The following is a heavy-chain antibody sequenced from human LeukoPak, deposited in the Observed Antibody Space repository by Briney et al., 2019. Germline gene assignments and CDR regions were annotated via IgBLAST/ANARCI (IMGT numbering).Heavy chain of an antibody. CDR1: GGSFSGYY. D-gene: IGHD3-22*01. V-gene: IGHV4-34*01. Sequence: SETLSLTCAVYGGSFSGYYWSWIRQPPGKGLEWIGEINHSGSTNYNPSLKSRVTISVDTSKNQFSLKLSSVTAADTAVYYCAGGTYDSSGLDYWGQGTLVTVSS. CDR2: INHSGST. CDR3: AGGTYDSSGLDY. J-gene: IGHJ4*02.